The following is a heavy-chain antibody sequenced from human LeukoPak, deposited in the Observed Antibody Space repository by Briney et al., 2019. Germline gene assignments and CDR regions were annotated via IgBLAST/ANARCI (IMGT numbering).Heavy chain of an antibody. CDR3: AREMSIAVAGTFDY. V-gene: IGHV3-74*01. D-gene: IGHD6-19*01. CDR2: INSDGSST. Sequence: PGGSLRLSCAASGFTFSSYWMHWVRQAPGKGPVWVSRINSDGSSTSYADSVKGRFTISRDNAKNTLYLQMNSLRAEDTAVYYCAREMSIAVAGTFDYWGQGTLVTVS. CDR1: GFTFSSYW. J-gene: IGHJ4*02.